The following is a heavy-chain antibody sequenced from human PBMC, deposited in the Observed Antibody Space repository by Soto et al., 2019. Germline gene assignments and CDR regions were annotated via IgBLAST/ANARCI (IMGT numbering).Heavy chain of an antibody. Sequence: GGSLRLSCAASGFTFSSYAKSWVRQAPGKGLEWVSAISGSGGSTYYADSVKGRFTISRDNSKNTLYLQMNSLRAEDRAVYYCAKRTTGIGFDPWGQGTLVTVSS. D-gene: IGHD3-9*01. V-gene: IGHV3-23*01. J-gene: IGHJ5*02. CDR3: AKRTTGIGFDP. CDR2: ISGSGGST. CDR1: GFTFSSYA.